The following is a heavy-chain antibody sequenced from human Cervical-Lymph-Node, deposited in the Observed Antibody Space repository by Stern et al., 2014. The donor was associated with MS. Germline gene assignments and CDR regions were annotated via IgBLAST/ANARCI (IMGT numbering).Heavy chain of an antibody. J-gene: IGHJ5*02. CDR3: ARGGARWFDP. Sequence: QVQLQESGPGLVKPSQTLSLTCTVSGGSISSGSYYWSWIRQPAGKGLEWIGRIYTSGSTNYNPSPKSRVTTSLATAKNQFSLKLSSVTAADTAVYYCARGGARWFDPCGQGTLVTVSS. V-gene: IGHV4-61*02. CDR1: GGSISSGSYY. CDR2: IYTSGST. D-gene: IGHD3-16*01.